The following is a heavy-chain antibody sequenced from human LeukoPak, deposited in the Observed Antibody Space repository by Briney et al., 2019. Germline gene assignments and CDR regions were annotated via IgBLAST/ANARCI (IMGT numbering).Heavy chain of an antibody. CDR1: GSTFSTYW. CDR2: IKQDGSQK. D-gene: IGHD1-26*01. CDR3: ARDVGGNLDY. V-gene: IGHV3-7*05. Sequence: GGSLRLSCAASGSTFSTYWMAWVRQAPGKGLEWVANIKQDGSQKNYVDSVRGRFIISRDNDKNLLYLQMNSLRAEDTAVYHCARDVGGNLDYWGQGILVTVSS. J-gene: IGHJ4*02.